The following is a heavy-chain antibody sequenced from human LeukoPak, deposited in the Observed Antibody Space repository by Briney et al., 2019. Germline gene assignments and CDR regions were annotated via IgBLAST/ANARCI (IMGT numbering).Heavy chain of an antibody. Sequence: GGSLRLSCAASGFTFSSYSMNWVRQAPGKGLEWVSSISSSSSYIYYADSVKGRFTISRDNAKNSLYLQMNSLRDEDTGVYYCARYGGSGRPLWFDPWGQGTLVTVSS. CDR1: GFTFSSYS. J-gene: IGHJ5*02. V-gene: IGHV3-21*01. D-gene: IGHD3-10*01. CDR3: ARYGGSGRPLWFDP. CDR2: ISSSSSYI.